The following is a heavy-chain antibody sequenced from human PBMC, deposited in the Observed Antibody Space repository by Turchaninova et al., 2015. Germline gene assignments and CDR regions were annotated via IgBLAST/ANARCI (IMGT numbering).Heavy chain of an antibody. J-gene: IGHJ4*02. CDR2: IYWDDDK. CDR1: GFSLSTSGMG. CDR3: AHRRPYGGISGHFDY. V-gene: IGHV2-5*02. Sequence: QITLKESGPTLVKPTQTLTLTCTFSGFSLSTSGMGVGWIRQPPGKALEWLALIYWDDDKRYNPSLKSTLTLTKDTTKNQVVLTMTNMDPVDTATYYCAHRRPYGGISGHFDYWGQGSLVTVSS. D-gene: IGHD4-23*01.